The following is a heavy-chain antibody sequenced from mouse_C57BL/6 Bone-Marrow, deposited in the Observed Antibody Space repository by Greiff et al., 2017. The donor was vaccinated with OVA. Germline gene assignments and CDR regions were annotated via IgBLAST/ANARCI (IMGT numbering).Heavy chain of an antibody. CDR1: GYSFTGYF. V-gene: IGHV1-20*01. CDR2: INPYNGDT. J-gene: IGHJ4*01. D-gene: IGHD2-13*01. Sequence: VQLQQSGPELVKPGDSVKISCKASGYSFTGYFMNWVMQSHGKSLEWIGRINPYNGDTFYNQKFKGKATLTVDKSSSTAHMELRSLTSEDSAVYYCARKEESDDFHYYAIDYWGQGTSVTVSS. CDR3: ARKEESDDFHYYAIDY.